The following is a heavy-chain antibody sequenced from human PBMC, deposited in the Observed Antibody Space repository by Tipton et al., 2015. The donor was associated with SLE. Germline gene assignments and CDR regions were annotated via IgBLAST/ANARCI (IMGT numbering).Heavy chain of an antibody. J-gene: IGHJ4*02. CDR3: AKNPAAAPDDY. CDR1: GDSISSGSY. CDR2: IYHSGDS. Sequence: TLSLTCTVSGDSISSGSYWGWIRQPPGKGLEWIGSIYHSGDSFYNPSLKSRVTISADTSKNQFSLRLSSVTAADTAVYYCAKNPAAAPDDYWGPGTLVTVSS. V-gene: IGHV4-38-2*02. D-gene: IGHD2-2*01.